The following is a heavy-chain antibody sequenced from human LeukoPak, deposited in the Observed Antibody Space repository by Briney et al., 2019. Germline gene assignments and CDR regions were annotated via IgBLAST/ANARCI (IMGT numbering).Heavy chain of an antibody. CDR3: ARSRAFNSGAFDP. D-gene: IGHD1-26*01. Sequence: SETLSLTCAVYGGSFSGYYWSWIRQPPGKGLEWIGEINHSGSTNYNSSLKSRVTISVDTSKNQFSLRLNSVTAADTAVYYCARSRAFNSGAFDPWGQGSLVTVSS. J-gene: IGHJ5*02. CDR1: GGSFSGYY. V-gene: IGHV4-34*01. CDR2: INHSGST.